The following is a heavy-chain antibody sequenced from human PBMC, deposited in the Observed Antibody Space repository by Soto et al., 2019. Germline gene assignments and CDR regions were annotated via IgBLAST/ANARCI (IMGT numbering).Heavy chain of an antibody. J-gene: IGHJ4*02. D-gene: IGHD3-3*01. CDR1: GYTFTSYA. Sequence: ASVKVSCKASGYTFTSYAMHWVRQAPGQRLEWMGWINAGNGNTKYSQKFQGRVTITRDTSASTAYMELSSLRSEDTAVYYCARDHDLLRSYDFWSRYLRGPYYFDYWGQGTLVTVSS. V-gene: IGHV1-3*01. CDR2: INAGNGNT. CDR3: ARDHDLLRSYDFWSRYLRGPYYFDY.